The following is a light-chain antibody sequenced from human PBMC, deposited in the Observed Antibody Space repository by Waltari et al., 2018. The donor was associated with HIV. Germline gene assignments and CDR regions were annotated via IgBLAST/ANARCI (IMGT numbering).Light chain of an antibody. CDR1: QTIDNY. J-gene: IGKJ1*01. V-gene: IGKV1-5*03. CDR3: QQYQSYSLFM. CDR2: RTS. Sequence: DVQVTQLPSTLTASAGDRVSITCRVSQTIDNYLAWYQQRPGEAPNLLIYRTSTLEIGVPSSLTGSGSGTDFTLTINNLQPNDSATYYCQQYQSYSLFMFGPGTKVEIK.